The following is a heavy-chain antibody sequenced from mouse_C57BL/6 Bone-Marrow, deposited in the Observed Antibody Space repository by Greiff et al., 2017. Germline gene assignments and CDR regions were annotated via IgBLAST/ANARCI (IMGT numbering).Heavy chain of an antibody. V-gene: IGHV5-4*03. CDR1: GFTFSSYA. Sequence: DVKLVESGGGLVKPGGSLKLSCAASGFTFSSYAMSWVRQTPEKRLEWVATISDGGSYTYYPDNVKGRFTISRDNAKNNLYLQMSHLKSEDTAMYYCARVTILYPFAYWGQGTLVTVSA. D-gene: IGHD2-1*01. CDR2: ISDGGSYT. CDR3: ARVTILYPFAY. J-gene: IGHJ3*01.